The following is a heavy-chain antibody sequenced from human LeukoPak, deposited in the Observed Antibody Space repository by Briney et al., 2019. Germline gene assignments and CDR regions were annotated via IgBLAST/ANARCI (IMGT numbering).Heavy chain of an antibody. Sequence: SGTLSLTCTVSSDSITSYYGNCIRQPRGKGLEWIGYISSSGTTNYNPSLKSRVTISVDTSKSQFSLRLSSVNAADTAVYYCARSDWYLNLDYRGQGTLVTVSS. CDR2: ISSSGTT. CDR3: ARSDWYLNLDY. J-gene: IGHJ4*02. D-gene: IGHD6-19*01. CDR1: SDSITSYY. V-gene: IGHV4-59*07.